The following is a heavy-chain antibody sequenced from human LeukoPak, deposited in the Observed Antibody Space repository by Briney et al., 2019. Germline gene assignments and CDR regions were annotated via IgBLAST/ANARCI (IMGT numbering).Heavy chain of an antibody. CDR2: IIPIFGTA. CDR3: AISSSSTGPAFDI. CDR1: GGTFSSYA. D-gene: IGHD6-6*01. J-gene: IGHJ3*02. Sequence: GASVKVSCKASGGTFSSYAISWVRQAPGQGLEWMGGIIPIFGTANYAQKFQGRVTITADESTSTAYMELSSLRSEDTAVCYCAISSSSTGPAFDIWGQGTMVTVSS. V-gene: IGHV1-69*13.